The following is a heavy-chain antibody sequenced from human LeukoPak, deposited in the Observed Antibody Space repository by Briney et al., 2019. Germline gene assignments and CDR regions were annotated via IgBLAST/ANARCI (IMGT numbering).Heavy chain of an antibody. D-gene: IGHD4-17*01. Sequence: PSETLSLTCAVYGGSFSGYYWSWIRQPPGKGLEWIGEINHSGSTNYNPSLKSRVTISVDTSKNQFSLKLSSVTAADTAVYYCARSVDGDYLFDYWGQGTLVTVPS. CDR1: GGSFSGYY. CDR2: INHSGST. CDR3: ARSVDGDYLFDY. V-gene: IGHV4-34*01. J-gene: IGHJ4*02.